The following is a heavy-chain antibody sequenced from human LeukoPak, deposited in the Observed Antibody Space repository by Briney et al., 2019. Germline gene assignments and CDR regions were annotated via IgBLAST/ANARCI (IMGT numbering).Heavy chain of an antibody. D-gene: IGHD2-21*02. CDR2: IKEEGSEK. Sequence: GGSLRLSCAASGFTFSIYWMSWVRQAPGKGLEWVANIKEEGSEKYYVDSVKGRFTISTDKAKNSLYLQMNSLRAEDAAVYYCARGESSYCSGGCYFASWGQGTLVTISS. V-gene: IGHV3-7*01. CDR1: GFTFSIYW. CDR3: ARGESSYCSGGCYFAS. J-gene: IGHJ5*01.